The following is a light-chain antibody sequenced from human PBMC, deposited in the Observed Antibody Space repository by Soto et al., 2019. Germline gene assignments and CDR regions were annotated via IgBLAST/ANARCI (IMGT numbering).Light chain of an antibody. J-gene: IGKJ1*01. CDR2: GAS. Sequence: EVMLKMSAGTVSLSKGERATLSCRASQSVSSSYLAWYQQKPGQAPRLLIYGASSRATGIPDRFSGSGSGTDFTLTISRLEPEDFAVYYCQQYGSSPRAFGQVGKVDIK. V-gene: IGKV3-20*01. CDR3: QQYGSSPRA. CDR1: QSVSSSY.